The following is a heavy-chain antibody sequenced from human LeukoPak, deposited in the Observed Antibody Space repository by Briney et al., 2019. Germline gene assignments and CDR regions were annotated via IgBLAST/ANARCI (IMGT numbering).Heavy chain of an antibody. CDR3: ATTVPGYSGGWYGLKD. J-gene: IGHJ4*02. D-gene: IGHD6-19*01. CDR1: GGSISSSSYY. Sequence: PSETLSLTCTVSGGSISSSSYYWGWIRQPPGKGLEWIASIYYSGSTQYNPSLKSRVTISVDTSKNQFSLNLSSVTAADTAVYYCATTVPGYSGGWYGLKDWGQGTLVTVSS. V-gene: IGHV4-39*01. CDR2: IYYSGST.